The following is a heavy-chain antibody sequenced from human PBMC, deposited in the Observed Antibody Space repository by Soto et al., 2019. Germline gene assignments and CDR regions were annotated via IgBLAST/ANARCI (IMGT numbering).Heavy chain of an antibody. CDR1: GGTFSNHI. V-gene: IGHV1-69*08. CDR3: VRDSPIGSAFSGHDDIDS. CDR2: LIPMLAIT. D-gene: IGHD5-12*01. J-gene: IGHJ4*02. Sequence: QVQLVQSGAEVKKPGSSVKVSCKASGGTFSNHIITWVRQAPGQGPEWMGRLIPMLAITNYAQKFQGRVTITADKPTTTAYMEVSSLRPEDTDMYYCVRDSPIGSAFSGHDDIDSWGQGTLVTVSS.